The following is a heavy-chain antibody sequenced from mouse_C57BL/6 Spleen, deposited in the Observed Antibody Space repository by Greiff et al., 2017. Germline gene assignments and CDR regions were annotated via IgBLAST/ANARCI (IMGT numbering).Heavy chain of an antibody. D-gene: IGHD1-2*01. CDR2: INPGSGGT. Sequence: VQLQQSGAELVRPGTSVKVSCKASGYAFTNYLIEWVKQRPGQGLEWIGVINPGSGGTNYNEKFKGKATLTADKSSSTAYMQLSSLTSEDSAVYFCARSAPHSAWFAYWGQGTLVTVSA. V-gene: IGHV1-54*01. CDR3: ARSAPHSAWFAY. J-gene: IGHJ3*01. CDR1: GYAFTNYL.